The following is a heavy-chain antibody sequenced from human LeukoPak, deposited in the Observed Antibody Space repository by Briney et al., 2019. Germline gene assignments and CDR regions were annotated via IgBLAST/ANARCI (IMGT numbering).Heavy chain of an antibody. D-gene: IGHD2-2*01. CDR2: IIPIFGTA. V-gene: IGHV1-69*05. J-gene: IGHJ4*02. CDR3: ARDGGRAYCSSTSCYDFDY. Sequence: SVKVSCKASGGTFSSYAISWVRQAPGQGLEWMGGIIPIFGTANYAQKFQGRVTMTTDTSTSTAYMELRSLRSDDTAVYYCARDGGRAYCSSTSCYDFDYWGQGTLVTVSS. CDR1: GGTFSSYA.